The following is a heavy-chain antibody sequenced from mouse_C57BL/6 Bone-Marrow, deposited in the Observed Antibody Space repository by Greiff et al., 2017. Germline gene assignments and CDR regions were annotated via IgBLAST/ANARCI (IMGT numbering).Heavy chain of an antibody. CDR2: INPSTGGT. J-gene: IGHJ2*01. V-gene: IGHV1-42*01. CDR1: GYSFTGYY. CDR3: ARSAGTLFDY. Sequence: VQLKESGPELVKPGASVKISCKASGYSFTGYYMNWVKQSPEKSLEWIGEINPSTGGTTYNQKFKAKATLTVDKSSSTAYMQLKSLTSEDSAVYYWARSAGTLFDYWGQGTTLTVSS. D-gene: IGHD1-1*01.